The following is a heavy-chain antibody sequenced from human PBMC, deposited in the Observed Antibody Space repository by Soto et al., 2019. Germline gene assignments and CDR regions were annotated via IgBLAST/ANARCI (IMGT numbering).Heavy chain of an antibody. D-gene: IGHD2-21*02. CDR3: ARVYFVVVTANYDFYMDS. CDR1: RFTLSREP. CDR2: ISYDGSNK. Sequence: GGSLRLSCAASRFTLSREPIPWALHSSGKRKEWVAVISYDGSNKYYADSVKGRFTISRDNSKNTLYLQMNSLRAEDTAVYYCARVYFVVVTANYDFYMDSWGQETTVTV. J-gene: IGHJ6*02. V-gene: IGHV3-30-3*01.